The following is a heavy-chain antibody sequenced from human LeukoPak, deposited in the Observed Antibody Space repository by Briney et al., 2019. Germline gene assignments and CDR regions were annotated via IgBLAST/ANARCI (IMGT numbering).Heavy chain of an antibody. CDR3: ARGPRTDSFDY. J-gene: IGHJ4*02. D-gene: IGHD4-17*01. Sequence: GRSLRLSCAASGFTVSSNYMSWVRQVPGKGLEWVSIIYSSGNTFYADSVKGRFTISRDNSRNTLYLQMNSLRAEDTAVYFCARGPRTDSFDYWGQGTLVTVSS. CDR1: GFTVSSNY. V-gene: IGHV3-53*01. CDR2: IYSSGNT.